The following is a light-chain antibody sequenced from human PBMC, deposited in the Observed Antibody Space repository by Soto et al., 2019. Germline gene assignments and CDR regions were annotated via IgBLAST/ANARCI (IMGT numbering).Light chain of an antibody. CDR1: QTITHY. J-gene: IGKJ2*01. CDR3: QQSRSPPYT. V-gene: IGKV1-39*01. CDR2: SAS. Sequence: DIQMTQSPSSLPASIVDRVTITCRASQTITHYLNWYPQKPGQAPRTLIHSASSLHSGVPSRFSGSGSGTDFSRTISRLQPEDFATYFCQQSRSPPYTFGQGTKLEIK.